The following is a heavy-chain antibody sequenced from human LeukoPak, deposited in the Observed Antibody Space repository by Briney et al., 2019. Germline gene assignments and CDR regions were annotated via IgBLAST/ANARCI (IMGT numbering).Heavy chain of an antibody. Sequence: GGSLRLSCAASGFTFSSYWMHWVRQAPGKGLVWVSRINSDGSSTSYADSVKGRFTISRDNAKNTLYLQMNSLGAEDTAVYYCAREQDSSSSGDYWGQGTLVTVSS. V-gene: IGHV3-74*01. CDR2: INSDGSST. J-gene: IGHJ4*02. CDR3: AREQDSSSSGDY. CDR1: GFTFSSYW. D-gene: IGHD6-6*01.